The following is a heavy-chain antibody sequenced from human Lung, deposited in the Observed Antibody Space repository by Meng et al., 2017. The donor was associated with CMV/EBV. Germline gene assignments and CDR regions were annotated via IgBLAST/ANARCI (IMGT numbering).Heavy chain of an antibody. J-gene: IGHJ4*02. CDR1: GFTLRSYW. D-gene: IGHD1-26*01. CDR3: ARGLEENLGWEMGY. Sequence: QLEEDGGGLVQPWASLRLSCTVSGFTLRSYWMHWVRQAPGKGLEWVSRIHVDGRGISYADSVKGRFTISKDDARNSLHLQMNSLRVEDTAVYYCARGLEENLGWEMGYWGQGTLVTVSS. V-gene: IGHV3-74*01. CDR2: IHVDGRGI.